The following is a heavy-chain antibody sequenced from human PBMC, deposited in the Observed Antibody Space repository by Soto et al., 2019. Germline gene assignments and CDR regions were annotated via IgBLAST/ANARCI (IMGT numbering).Heavy chain of an antibody. V-gene: IGHV3-33*01. CDR3: ARDGRYDFWSGYNTDYYYYYYMDV. D-gene: IGHD3-3*01. CDR1: GFTISSYC. Sequence: PGGSLRLSCAESGFTISSYCMHWVRQAPGKGLEWVAVIWNDGSNKYYADSVKGRFTISRDNSKNTLYLQMNSLRAEDTSVYYCARDGRYDFWSGYNTDYYYYYYMDVWGKGTTVTVSS. CDR2: IWNDGSNK. J-gene: IGHJ6*03.